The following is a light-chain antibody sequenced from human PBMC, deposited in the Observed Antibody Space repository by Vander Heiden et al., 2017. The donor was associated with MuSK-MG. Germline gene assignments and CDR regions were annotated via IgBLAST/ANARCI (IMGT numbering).Light chain of an antibody. CDR2: LGS. CDR3: MQALQTPIT. CDR1: QSLLHINGYNY. Sequence: DIVMTQSPLSLPVTPGEPASISCRSSQSLLHINGYNYLDWYLQKPGQSPQLLIYLGSDRASGVPDRFSGSGSGTDFTLKISIVEAEDVGIYYCMQALQTPITFGQGTRLEIK. V-gene: IGKV2-28*01. J-gene: IGKJ5*01.